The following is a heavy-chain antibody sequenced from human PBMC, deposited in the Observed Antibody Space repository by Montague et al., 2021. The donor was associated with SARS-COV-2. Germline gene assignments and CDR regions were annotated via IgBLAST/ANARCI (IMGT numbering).Heavy chain of an antibody. V-gene: IGHV4-61*02. CDR1: GGSISSGNYY. D-gene: IGHD3-10*01. CDR3: ARLESTRGVIIRGAFHI. CDR2: IYTSGST. Sequence: TLSLTCTVSGGSISSGNYYWSWIRQPAGKGLEWIGRIYTSGSTXYNPSLKSRVTISADTSKNQFSLKLSSMTAADTAVYYCARLESTRGVIIRGAFHIWGQGTKVTVSS. J-gene: IGHJ3*02.